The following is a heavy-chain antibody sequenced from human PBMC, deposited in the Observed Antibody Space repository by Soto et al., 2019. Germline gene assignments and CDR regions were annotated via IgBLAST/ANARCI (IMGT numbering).Heavy chain of an antibody. CDR1: GYTFTTYG. Sequence: ASVKVSCKASGYTFTTYGISWVRQAPGQGLEWMGWTSDHNGNTDYAQKFQGRVTMTTDTSTTTAYMELRSLRSDDTAVYYCTRDQSSSDYGGQGTLVTVSS. CDR2: TSDHNGNT. J-gene: IGHJ4*02. D-gene: IGHD6-6*01. V-gene: IGHV1-18*01. CDR3: TRDQSSSDY.